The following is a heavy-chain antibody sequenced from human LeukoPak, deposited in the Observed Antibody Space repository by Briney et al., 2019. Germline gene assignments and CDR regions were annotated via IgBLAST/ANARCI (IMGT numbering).Heavy chain of an antibody. D-gene: IGHD6-13*01. CDR3: ARDYGQQVLGDYFDY. J-gene: IGHJ4*02. Sequence: PRRSLRLSCAASGFTFSAYYMSWVRQAAGKGLEWVSYISSSSSTIYYTNSGKGRFTISSANAKNSLYLQLNSLIAADTAVHYFARDYGQQVLGDYFDYWGQGTLVTVSS. V-gene: IGHV3-11*01. CDR2: ISSSSSTI. CDR1: GFTFSAYY.